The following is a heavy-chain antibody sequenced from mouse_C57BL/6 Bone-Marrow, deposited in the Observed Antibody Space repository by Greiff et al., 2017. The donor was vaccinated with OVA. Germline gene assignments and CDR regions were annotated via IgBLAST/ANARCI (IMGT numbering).Heavy chain of an antibody. CDR3: ARRYYGWFAY. J-gene: IGHJ3*01. Sequence: VQLQQPGAELVMPGASVKLSCKASGYTFTSYWMHWVKQRPGQGLEWIGEIDPSDSYTNYNQKFKGKSTLTVDKSSSTAYMQLSSLTSEDSAVYYCARRYYGWFAYWGQGTLVTVSA. CDR1: GYTFTSYW. CDR2: IDPSDSYT. V-gene: IGHV1-69*01. D-gene: IGHD1-1*02.